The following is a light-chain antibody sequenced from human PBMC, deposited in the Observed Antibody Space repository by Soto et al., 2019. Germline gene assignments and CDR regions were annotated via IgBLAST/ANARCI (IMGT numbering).Light chain of an antibody. CDR3: QQYNSYPQT. Sequence: DIQMTQSPSTLSASLGDRVTITCRASQSISSWLAWYQQKPGKAPKLLIYDASSLESGVPSRFSGSGSGTEFTLTISSLQPDDFATYYCQQYNSYPQTFGQGTKVDI. CDR1: QSISSW. CDR2: DAS. V-gene: IGKV1-5*01. J-gene: IGKJ1*01.